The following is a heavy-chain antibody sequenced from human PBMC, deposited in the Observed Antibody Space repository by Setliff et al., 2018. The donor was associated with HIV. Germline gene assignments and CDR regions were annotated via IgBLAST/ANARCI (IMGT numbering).Heavy chain of an antibody. D-gene: IGHD6-19*01. V-gene: IGHV4-34*01. Sequence: KASETLSLTCAVYVGSFSGHYWIWIRQPPGKGLEWIGETNPSGSTKYNPSLKSRVTISVDRSKNQFSLKLTSVTAADTAVYYCARGRAYSSGWGLLRNYYMDVWGKGTTVTVSS. CDR3: ARGRAYSSGWGLLRNYYMDV. CDR1: VGSFSGHY. CDR2: TNPSGST. J-gene: IGHJ6*03.